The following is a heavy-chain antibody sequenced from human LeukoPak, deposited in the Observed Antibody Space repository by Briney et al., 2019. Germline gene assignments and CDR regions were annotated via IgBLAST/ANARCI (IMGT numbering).Heavy chain of an antibody. V-gene: IGHV3-23*01. Sequence: PGGSLRLSCAASGFTFSSYAMSWVRQPPGKGMEWVSAISGSGGSTYYADSVKGRFTISRDNSKNTLYLQMNSLRAEATAVYYCAKDTGFTRPTSYSSSSYFDYWGQGTLVTVSS. J-gene: IGHJ4*02. CDR2: ISGSGGST. CDR3: AKDTGFTRPTSYSSSSYFDY. CDR1: GFTFSSYA. D-gene: IGHD6-13*01.